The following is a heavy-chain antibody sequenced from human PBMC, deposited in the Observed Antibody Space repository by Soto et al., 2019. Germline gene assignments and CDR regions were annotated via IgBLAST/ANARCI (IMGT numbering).Heavy chain of an antibody. Sequence: PGGSLRLSCAASGFIFSSYGMNWVRQAPGKGLEWVAIIWYDGSNEYYADSVKGRFTISRDNSKNTLYLQMNSLRAEDTAVYYSGRDIYDFWSGYSYYYGMDVWGQGTTVTVSS. CDR2: IWYDGSNE. D-gene: IGHD3-3*01. CDR3: GRDIYDFWSGYSYYYGMDV. V-gene: IGHV3-33*01. CDR1: GFIFSSYG. J-gene: IGHJ6*02.